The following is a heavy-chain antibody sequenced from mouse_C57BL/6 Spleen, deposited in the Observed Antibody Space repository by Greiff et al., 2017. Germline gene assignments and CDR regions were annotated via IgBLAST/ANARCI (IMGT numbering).Heavy chain of an antibody. V-gene: IGHV1-39*01. J-gene: IGHJ2*01. CDR1: GYSFTDYN. CDR3: ARTEITTVVAHYFDY. Sequence: EVQLVESGPELVKPGASVKISCKASGYSFTDYNMNWVKQSNGKSLEWIGVINPNYGTTSYNQKFKGKATLTVDQSSSTAYMQLNSLTSEDSAVYYCARTEITTVVAHYFDYWGQGTTLTVSS. D-gene: IGHD1-1*01. CDR2: INPNYGTT.